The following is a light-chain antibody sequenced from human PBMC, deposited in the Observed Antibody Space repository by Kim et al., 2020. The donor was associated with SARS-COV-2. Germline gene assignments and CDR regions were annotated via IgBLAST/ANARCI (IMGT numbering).Light chain of an antibody. Sequence: SYEPTQPPSVSVSPGQTATIVCSGDKLGDRFACWYQQKPGQSPLLVIYQDTKRASGIPDRFSGSTSGNTATLTISGTQTVDEADYFCQAWGSGVVVFGGG. J-gene: IGLJ2*01. CDR2: QDT. V-gene: IGLV3-1*01. CDR3: QAWGSGVVV. CDR1: KLGDRF.